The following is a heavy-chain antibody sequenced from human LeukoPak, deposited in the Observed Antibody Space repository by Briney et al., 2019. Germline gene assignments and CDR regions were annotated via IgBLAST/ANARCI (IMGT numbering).Heavy chain of an antibody. CDR3: ARGETIKTVGAPEDY. V-gene: IGHV3-33*01. CDR2: IWYDGSNK. J-gene: IGHJ4*02. D-gene: IGHD1-26*01. Sequence: GGSLRLSCAASEFTFSSYGMHWVRQAPGKGLEWVAVIWYDGSNKYYADSVKGRFTISRDNSKNTLYLQMNSLRAEDTAVYYCARGETIKTVGAPEDYWGQGTLVTVSS. CDR1: EFTFSSYG.